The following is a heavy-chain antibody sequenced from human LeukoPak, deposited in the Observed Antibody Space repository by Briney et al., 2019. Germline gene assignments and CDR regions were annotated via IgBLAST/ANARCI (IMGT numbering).Heavy chain of an antibody. CDR1: GFTVSSSY. Sequence: GGSLRLSCAASGFTVSSSYMSWVRQAPGKGLEWVSAMYSGGSTYYADSVKGRFTISRENAKNSLYLQMNSLRAGDTAVYYCARVAAAGKGFDHWGQGTLVTVSS. V-gene: IGHV3-66*01. J-gene: IGHJ4*02. CDR2: MYSGGST. D-gene: IGHD6-13*01. CDR3: ARVAAAGKGFDH.